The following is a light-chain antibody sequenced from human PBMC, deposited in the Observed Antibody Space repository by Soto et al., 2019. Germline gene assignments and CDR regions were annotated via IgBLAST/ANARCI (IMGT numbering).Light chain of an antibody. J-gene: IGLJ2*01. CDR1: SSNIGAGYD. CDR3: QSYDSSLSGVV. Sequence: QSVLTQPPSVSGAPGQRVTISCTGSSSNIGAGYDVHWYQQLPGTAPKLLVYGNSNRPSGVPYRFSGSQSGTSASLAITGLQAEDEADYYCQSYDSSLSGVVFGGGTKLTVL. CDR2: GNS. V-gene: IGLV1-40*01.